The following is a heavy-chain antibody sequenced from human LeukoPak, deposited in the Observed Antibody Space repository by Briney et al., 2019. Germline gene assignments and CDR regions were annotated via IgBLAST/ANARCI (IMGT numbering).Heavy chain of an antibody. D-gene: IGHD2-21*02. Sequence: ASVKVSCKASGYTFTGYYMHWVRQAPGQGLEWMGWIDPYSGGTNYAQKFQGRVTMTRDTSISTAYMELSRLRSDDTAVYYCTRHCPGGGDCYLGFDPWGQGTLVTVSS. CDR2: IDPYSGGT. CDR1: GYTFTGYY. V-gene: IGHV1-2*02. CDR3: TRHCPGGGDCYLGFDP. J-gene: IGHJ5*02.